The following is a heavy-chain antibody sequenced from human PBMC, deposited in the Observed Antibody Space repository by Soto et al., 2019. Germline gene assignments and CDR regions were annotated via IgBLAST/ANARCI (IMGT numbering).Heavy chain of an antibody. CDR2: VYYSGTT. D-gene: IGHD7-27*01. CDR3: VRDMDVGTSQWGRGV. CDR1: GGSVSSGTYY. V-gene: IGHV4-61*01. J-gene: IGHJ6*02. Sequence: SETLSLTCSVSGGSVSSGTYYWNWIRQPPGKGLEWIGYVYYSGTTNYNPSLKSRVTISMDTSYNQLYLKFSSVTAAATAVYHCVRDMDVGTSQWGRGVWDQGTRVTVSS.